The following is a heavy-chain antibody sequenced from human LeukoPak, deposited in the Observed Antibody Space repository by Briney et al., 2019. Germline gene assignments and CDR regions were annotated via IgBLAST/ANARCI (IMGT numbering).Heavy chain of an antibody. CDR1: GFTFSSYE. V-gene: IGHV3-48*03. CDR3: ARDADSGSLL. Sequence: PGGSLRLSCAASGFTFSSYEMNWVRQAPGKGLEWVSYISSSGSTIYYADSVKGRFTISRDNAKNSLYLQMNSLRAEDTAVYYCARDADSGSLLWGQGTLVTVSS. J-gene: IGHJ4*02. CDR2: ISSSGSTI. D-gene: IGHD1-26*01.